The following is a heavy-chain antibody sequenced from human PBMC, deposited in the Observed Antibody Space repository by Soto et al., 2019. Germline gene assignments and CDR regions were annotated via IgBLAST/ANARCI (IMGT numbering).Heavy chain of an antibody. CDR2: IYDGGNI. D-gene: IGHD4-17*01. V-gene: IGHV4-59*01. CDR1: GVSIRSYF. Sequence: SETLSLTCTVSGVSIRSYFWNWIRQSPGKGLEWIGYIYDGGNIDYNPSLMSRVTISVDTSKNQFSLRLSSVTAADTAVYYCARVRATVTSHDAFDVWGQGTMVTVSS. J-gene: IGHJ3*01. CDR3: ARVRATVTSHDAFDV.